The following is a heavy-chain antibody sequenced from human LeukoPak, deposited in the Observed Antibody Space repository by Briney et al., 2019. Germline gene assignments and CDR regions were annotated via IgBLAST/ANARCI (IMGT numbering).Heavy chain of an antibody. CDR3: AKDLLGQWPTVFDY. J-gene: IGHJ4*02. CDR2: INQDGSRE. CDR1: EFTFSAFW. V-gene: IGHV3-7*01. D-gene: IGHD6-19*01. Sequence: GGSLRLSCAASEFTFSAFWMSWVRQAPGKGLEWVANINQDGSREHYVDSVKGRLTVSRDNAKNSLYLQMNSLRAEDTAVYYCAKDLLGQWPTVFDYWGQGTLVTVSS.